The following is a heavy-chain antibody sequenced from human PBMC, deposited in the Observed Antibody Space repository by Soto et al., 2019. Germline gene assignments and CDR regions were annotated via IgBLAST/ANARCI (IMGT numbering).Heavy chain of an antibody. D-gene: IGHD1-26*01. CDR2: IYYTGRT. Sequence: KPSETLSLTCSFSGVSVSSSSYYWGWVRQPPGKGLEWIGTIYYTGRTSYSPSLKSRVTISVDTSKTQFSLNLNSVTAADTAVYYCAGRRAGDYYFDYWGQGTLVTVSS. J-gene: IGHJ4*02. V-gene: IGHV4-39*01. CDR1: GVSVSSSSYY. CDR3: AGRRAGDYYFDY.